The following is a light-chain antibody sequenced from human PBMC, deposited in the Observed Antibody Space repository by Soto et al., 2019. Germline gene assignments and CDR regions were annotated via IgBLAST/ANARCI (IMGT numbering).Light chain of an antibody. CDR1: SSDVGGYDY. Sequence: QSALTQPPSASGSPGQSVTISCTGTSSDVGGYDYVSWYQHHPGKAPKLMIYEVSKRPSGVPDRFSGSKSVNTASLTVSGLQAEDEADYYCSSYAGSNIVVFGGGTQLTVL. J-gene: IGLJ2*01. CDR3: SSYAGSNIVV. CDR2: EVS. V-gene: IGLV2-8*01.